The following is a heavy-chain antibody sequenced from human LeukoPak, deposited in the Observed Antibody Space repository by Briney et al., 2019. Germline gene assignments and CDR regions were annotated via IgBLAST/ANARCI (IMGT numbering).Heavy chain of an antibody. Sequence: PGGSLRLSCAASGFTFDDYGLSWVRQVPGKGLEWVSVINWNGDRTGYADSVKGRFTISRDNAKNSLYLQMNSLRAEDTAVYYCARDLEEYCSGGRCSVFDYWGQGTLVTVSS. D-gene: IGHD2-15*01. CDR1: GFTFDDYG. CDR3: ARDLEEYCSGGRCSVFDY. J-gene: IGHJ4*02. CDR2: INWNGDRT. V-gene: IGHV3-20*04.